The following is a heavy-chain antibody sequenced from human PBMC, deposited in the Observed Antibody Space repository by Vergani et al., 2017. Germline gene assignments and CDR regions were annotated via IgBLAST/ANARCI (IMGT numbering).Heavy chain of an antibody. CDR2: IIPILGIA. Sequence: VQLVQSGAEVKKPGSSVKVSCKASGGTFSSYAISWVRQAPGQGLEWMGRIIPILGIANYAQKFQGRVTITADKSTSTAYMELSILRSEVTAVYYCAREYCSSTSCPPGDYWGQGTLVTVSS. J-gene: IGHJ4*02. V-gene: IGHV1-69*04. D-gene: IGHD2-2*01. CDR1: GGTFSSYA. CDR3: AREYCSSTSCPPGDY.